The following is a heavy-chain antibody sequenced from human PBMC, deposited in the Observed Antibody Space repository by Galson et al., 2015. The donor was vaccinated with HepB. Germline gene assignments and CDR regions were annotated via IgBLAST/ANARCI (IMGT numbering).Heavy chain of an antibody. V-gene: IGHV5-51*01. J-gene: IGHJ4*02. D-gene: IGHD6-19*01. Sequence: QSGAEVKKPGESLRISCKGSGYSFNDYWIAWVRQMPGKGLEWIGIIYPADSETKYSPSFQGQVTISADKSISNAYLQWSSLKAPGTAMYFCARPKHGTSVAGVFDFWGQGTLVTVSS. CDR3: ARPKHGTSVAGVFDF. CDR2: IYPADSET. CDR1: GYSFNDYW.